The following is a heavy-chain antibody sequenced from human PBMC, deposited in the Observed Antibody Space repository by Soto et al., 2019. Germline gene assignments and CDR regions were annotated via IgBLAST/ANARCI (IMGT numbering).Heavy chain of an antibody. V-gene: IGHV3-23*01. CDR1: RFTFSSYA. CDR2: ISGSGGST. Sequence: GGSLILSCSASRFTFSSYAMSCFRHSPGNGLEWVSAISGSGGSTYYADSVKGRFTISRDNSKNTLYLQMNSLRAEDTAVYYCAATYDYGDYETSKSFDYWGQGTLVTVSS. J-gene: IGHJ4*02. D-gene: IGHD4-17*01. CDR3: AATYDYGDYETSKSFDY.